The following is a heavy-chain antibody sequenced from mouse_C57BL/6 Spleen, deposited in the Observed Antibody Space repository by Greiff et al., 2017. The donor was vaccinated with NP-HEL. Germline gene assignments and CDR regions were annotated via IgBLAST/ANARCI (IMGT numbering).Heavy chain of an antibody. J-gene: IGHJ3*01. V-gene: IGHV5-9-1*02. CDR3: TRDLLSGAY. D-gene: IGHD2-1*01. Sequence: EVQVVESGEGLVKPGGSLKLSCAASGFTFSSYAMSWVRQTPEKRLEWVAYISSGGDYIYYADTVKGRFTISRDNARNTLYLQMSSLKSEDTALYYCTRDLLSGAYWGQGTLVTVSA. CDR1: GFTFSSYA. CDR2: ISSGGDYI.